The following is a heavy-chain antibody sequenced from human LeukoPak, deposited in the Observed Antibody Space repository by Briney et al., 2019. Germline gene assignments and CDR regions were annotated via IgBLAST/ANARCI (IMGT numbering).Heavy chain of an antibody. V-gene: IGHV4-61*01. Sequence: PSETLSLTCTVSGGSVSSGSYYWSWIRQPPGRGLEWTAYIHYSGSAAYNPSLKSRVTISRDMSTNQFSLKMTSVTAADTAVYFCARDMGAPDYGSYSVDYWGQGTLVTVSS. D-gene: IGHD4-23*01. CDR2: IHYSGSA. J-gene: IGHJ4*02. CDR1: GGSVSSGSYY. CDR3: ARDMGAPDYGSYSVDY.